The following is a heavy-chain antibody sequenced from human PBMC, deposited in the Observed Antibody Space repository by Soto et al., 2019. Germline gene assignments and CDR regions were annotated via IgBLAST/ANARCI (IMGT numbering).Heavy chain of an antibody. V-gene: IGHV4-34*01. D-gene: IGHD6-13*01. Sequence: QVQLQQWGARLLKASETLSLTCAVYGGSFSGYYWSWIRQPPGKGLEWIGEINHSGSTNYNPSLKSRVTISVDTSKNQFSLKLSSVTAADTAVYYCARDGYSSSWYRVHYFDYWGQGTLVTVSS. J-gene: IGHJ4*02. CDR1: GGSFSGYY. CDR3: ARDGYSSSWYRVHYFDY. CDR2: INHSGST.